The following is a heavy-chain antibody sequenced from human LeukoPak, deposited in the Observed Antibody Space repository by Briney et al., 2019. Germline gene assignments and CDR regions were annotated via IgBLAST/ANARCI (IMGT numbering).Heavy chain of an antibody. D-gene: IGHD3-22*01. V-gene: IGHV3-7*01. Sequence: GGSLRLSCAASGFTFSSYWMSWVRQAPGKGLEWVANIKQDGSEKYYVDSVKGRFTISRDNAKNSLYLQMNSLRAEDTAVYYCARVRYYTVDAFDIWGQGTMVTVSS. CDR2: IKQDGSEK. CDR1: GFTFSSYW. CDR3: ARVRYYTVDAFDI. J-gene: IGHJ3*02.